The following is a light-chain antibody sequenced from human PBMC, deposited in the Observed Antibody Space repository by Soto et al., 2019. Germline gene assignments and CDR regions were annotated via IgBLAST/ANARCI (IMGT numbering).Light chain of an antibody. CDR3: QTWGTGIQV. Sequence: QLVLTQSPSASASLGASVTLTCTLSSGHSNYAIAWHQQQPEKGPRYLMKLNSDGRHSKGGGIPDRFSGSSSGAERYLTISSLQSEDEADYYCQTWGTGIQVFGGGTKLTVL. V-gene: IGLV4-69*01. CDR2: LNSDGRH. CDR1: SGHSNYA. J-gene: IGLJ2*01.